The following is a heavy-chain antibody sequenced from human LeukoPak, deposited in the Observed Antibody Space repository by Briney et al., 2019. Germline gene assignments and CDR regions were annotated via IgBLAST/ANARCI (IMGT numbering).Heavy chain of an antibody. D-gene: IGHD5-12*01. V-gene: IGHV1-2*02. CDR3: ARYLSGYDYFDY. J-gene: IGHJ4*02. CDR1: GYTFTDYY. Sequence: ASVKVSCKTSGYTFTDYYMHWVRQAPGQGLEWMGWINSNSGGPKCAQKFQGRVTMTRDTSISTVYMELNTLISDDTAVYYCARYLSGYDYFDYWGQGTLVTVSS. CDR2: INSNSGGP.